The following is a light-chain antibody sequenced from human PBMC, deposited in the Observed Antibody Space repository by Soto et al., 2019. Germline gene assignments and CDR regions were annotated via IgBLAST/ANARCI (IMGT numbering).Light chain of an antibody. Sequence: DIQMTQSPSTLSASVGDRVTITCRASQSVSSWLAWYQQKPGKAPKLLIYLASNLESGVPSRFSGSGSGTEFTLTISSLQPDDFATYYCQQYNSYPLTFGGGTKVDIK. CDR3: QQYNSYPLT. CDR1: QSVSSW. V-gene: IGKV1-5*03. J-gene: IGKJ4*01. CDR2: LAS.